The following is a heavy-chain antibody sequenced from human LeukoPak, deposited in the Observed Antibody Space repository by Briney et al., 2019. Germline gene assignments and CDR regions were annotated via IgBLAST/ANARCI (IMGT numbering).Heavy chain of an antibody. V-gene: IGHV3-64*01. Sequence: GGSLRLSCAASGFTFSSYAMHWVRQAPGKGLEYVSAISHNGGSTYYANSVEGRFTISRDNSKNTLYLQMGSLREEDMAVYYCARDWAGAVRWYFDLWGRGTLVTVSS. CDR1: GFTFSSYA. CDR3: ARDWAGAVRWYFDL. J-gene: IGHJ2*01. CDR2: ISHNGGST. D-gene: IGHD3-16*01.